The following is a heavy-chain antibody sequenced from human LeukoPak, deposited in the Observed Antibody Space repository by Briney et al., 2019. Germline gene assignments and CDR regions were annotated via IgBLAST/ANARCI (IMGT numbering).Heavy chain of an antibody. CDR2: INDDGSST. Sequence: GGSLRLSRAASGFTFSGAWMHWVRQAPGKGLMWVSRINDDGSSTRHADSVKGRFTISRDNAKNTLYLQMNSLRAEDTAVYYCARVSGPGMNEYYHLWGQGTLVTVSS. V-gene: IGHV3-74*01. D-gene: IGHD2-2*01. CDR3: ARVSGPGMNEYYHL. J-gene: IGHJ4*02. CDR1: GFTFSGAW.